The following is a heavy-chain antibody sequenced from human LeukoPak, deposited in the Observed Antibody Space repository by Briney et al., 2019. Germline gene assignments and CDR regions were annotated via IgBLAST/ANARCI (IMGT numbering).Heavy chain of an antibody. CDR1: GFIFSNYG. CDR3: AKDSAIFGVVIGVADY. V-gene: IGHV3-30*18. CDR2: ISYDGSNK. J-gene: IGHJ4*02. Sequence: GRSLRLSCAASGFIFSNYGMHWVRQAPGKGLEWVAFISYDGSNKYYADSVKGRFTISRDNSKNTLYLQMNSLRAEDTAVYYCAKDSAIFGVVIGVADYWGQGTLVTVSS. D-gene: IGHD3-3*01.